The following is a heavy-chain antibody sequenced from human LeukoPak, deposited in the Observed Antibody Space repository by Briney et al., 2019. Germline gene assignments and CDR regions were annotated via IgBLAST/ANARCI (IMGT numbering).Heavy chain of an antibody. CDR3: ARANSWFDP. J-gene: IGHJ5*02. V-gene: IGHV1-2*02. CDR2: INPNSGDT. D-gene: IGHD5-24*01. CDR1: GYIFTGYY. Sequence: GASVKVSCKASGYIFTGYYMHWVRQAPGQGLEWMGWINPNSGDTKYAQKFQGRVTMTRDTSISTAYMELSSLRSDDTAVYYCARANSWFDPWGQGTLVTVSS.